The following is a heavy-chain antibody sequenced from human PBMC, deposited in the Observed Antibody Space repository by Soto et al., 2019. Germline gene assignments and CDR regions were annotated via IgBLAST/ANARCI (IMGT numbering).Heavy chain of an antibody. D-gene: IGHD2-15*01. CDR1: GVTMRYGGDS. V-gene: IGHV4-30-2*06. CDR2: VAHRETP. CDR3: ARGGGYDSFDF. J-gene: IGHJ4*02. Sequence: SETLSLTCSVSGVTMRYGGDSWSCILQSPGKGLEWLGYVAHRETPYYNPSFKSLLSLSIARTRNQVSLSVSSMTAADKAVYYCARGGGYDSFDFWGQGIQVTVSS.